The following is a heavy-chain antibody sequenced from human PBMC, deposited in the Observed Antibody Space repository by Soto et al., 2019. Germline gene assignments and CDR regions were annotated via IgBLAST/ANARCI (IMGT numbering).Heavy chain of an antibody. CDR1: GYTFTGYY. D-gene: IGHD4-17*01. Sequence: ASVKVSCKASGYTFTGYYMHWVRQAPGQGLEWMGWINPNSGGTNYAQKFQGWVTMTRDTSISTAYMELSRLRSDDTAVYYCARDRGPTVTTFESVAFDYWGQGTLVTVSS. CDR3: ARDRGPTVTTFESVAFDY. J-gene: IGHJ4*02. CDR2: INPNSGGT. V-gene: IGHV1-2*04.